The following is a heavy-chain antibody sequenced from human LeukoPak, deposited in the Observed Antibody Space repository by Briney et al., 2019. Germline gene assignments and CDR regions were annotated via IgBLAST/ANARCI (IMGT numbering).Heavy chain of an antibody. CDR1: GASITNYY. Sequence: SETLSHTCTVSGASITNYYWNWIRQPAGKGLEWIGRIYTNGNTKYNPSLNSRLTLSVDTSKNQFSLRLSSVTAADTAVYYCARGGVPGAGNWFDPWGQGTLVTVSS. J-gene: IGHJ5*02. CDR3: ARGGVPGAGNWFDP. D-gene: IGHD2-2*01. CDR2: IYTNGNT. V-gene: IGHV4-4*07.